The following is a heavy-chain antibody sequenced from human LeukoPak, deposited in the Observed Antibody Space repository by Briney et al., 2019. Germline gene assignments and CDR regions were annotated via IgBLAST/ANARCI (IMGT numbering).Heavy chain of an antibody. CDR1: GFTVSSNY. V-gene: IGHV3-53*01. CDR2: IYSGGST. D-gene: IGHD6-19*01. J-gene: IGHJ4*02. Sequence: GGSLRLSCAASGFTVSSNYMSWVRQAPGKGLEWVSVIYSGGSTYYADSVKGRFTISRDNSKNTLYLQMNSLRAEDTAVYYCARSPRISSGWYAYFGYWGQGTLVTVSS. CDR3: ARSPRISSGWYAYFGY.